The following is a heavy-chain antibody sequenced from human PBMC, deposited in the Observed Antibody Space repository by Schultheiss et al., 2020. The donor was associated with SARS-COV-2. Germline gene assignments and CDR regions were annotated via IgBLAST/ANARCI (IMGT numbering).Heavy chain of an antibody. CDR3: ARDGDPTGENYYYYYGMDV. CDR1: GFTFSSYS. Sequence: GGSLRLSCAASGFTFSSYSMNWVRQAPGKGLEWVSYISSSSSAIYYADSVKGRFTISRDNSKNTLYLQMNSPRAEDTAVYYCARDGDPTGENYYYYYGMDVWGQGTTVTVSS. V-gene: IGHV3-48*01. J-gene: IGHJ6*02. D-gene: IGHD1-14*01. CDR2: ISSSSSAI.